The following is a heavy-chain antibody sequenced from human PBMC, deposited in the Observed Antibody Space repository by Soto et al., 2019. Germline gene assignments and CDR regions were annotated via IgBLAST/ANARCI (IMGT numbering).Heavy chain of an antibody. D-gene: IGHD7-27*01. CDR2: IIPIFGTA. Sequence: SVKVSCKASGGTFSSYAISWVRQAPGQGLEWMGGIIPIFGTANYAQKFQGRVTITADESTSTAYMELSSLRSEDTAVYYCASRVDKRWGHNYYYYGMDVWGQGTRVTFSS. V-gene: IGHV1-69*13. CDR1: GGTFSSYA. CDR3: ASRVDKRWGHNYYYYGMDV. J-gene: IGHJ6*02.